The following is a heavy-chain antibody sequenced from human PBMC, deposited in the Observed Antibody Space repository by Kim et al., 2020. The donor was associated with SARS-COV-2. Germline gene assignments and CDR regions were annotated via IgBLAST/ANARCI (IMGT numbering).Heavy chain of an antibody. CDR3: ARHGGLYC. CDR1: GFTFSRYW. D-gene: IGHD3-16*01. V-gene: IGHV3-7*01. Sequence: GGSLRLSCAASGFTFSRYWMSWVRQAPGKGLEWVANIKQDGSEQYYVDSVNGRFTISRDNSKNSLYLQMNSLRAEDTAVYYCARHGGLYCWGQGTLVTVS. J-gene: IGHJ4*02. CDR2: IKQDGSEQ.